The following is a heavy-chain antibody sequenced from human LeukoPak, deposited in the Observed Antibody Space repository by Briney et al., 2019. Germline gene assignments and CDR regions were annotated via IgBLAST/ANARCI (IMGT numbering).Heavy chain of an antibody. V-gene: IGHV3-23*01. CDR2: ISGSGGST. J-gene: IGHJ4*02. Sequence: PGGSLRLSCAASGFTFSSYAMSWVRQAPGKGLEWVSAISGSGGSTYYADSVKGRFTISRDSSKNTLYLQMNSLRAEDTAVYYCAKGSSGMLLSHFDYWGQGTLVTVSS. CDR1: GFTFSSYA. CDR3: AKGSSGMLLSHFDY. D-gene: IGHD6-6*01.